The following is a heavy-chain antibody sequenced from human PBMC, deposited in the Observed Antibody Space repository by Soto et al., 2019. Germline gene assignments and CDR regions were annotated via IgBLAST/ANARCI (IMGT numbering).Heavy chain of an antibody. CDR2: IIPIFGTA. CDR3: ARYVPAATLFDY. J-gene: IGHJ4*02. D-gene: IGHD2-2*01. V-gene: IGHV1-69*13. CDR1: GGTFSSYA. Sequence: ASVKVSCKSSGGTFSSYAIIWVRQAPGQGLEWMGGIIPIFGTANYAQKFQGRVTITADESTSTAYMELSSLRSEDTAVYYCARYVPAATLFDYWGQGTLVTV.